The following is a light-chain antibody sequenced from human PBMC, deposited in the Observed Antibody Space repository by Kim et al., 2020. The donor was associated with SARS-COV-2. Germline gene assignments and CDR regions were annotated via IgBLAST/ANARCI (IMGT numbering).Light chain of an antibody. J-gene: IGKJ1*01. CDR2: DAS. V-gene: IGKV3-11*01. CDR3: LQRINWPRT. Sequence: LSPGERATLSCRASQSISNFLAWFQQKPGQAPRLLIYDASNRATGIPARFSGSGSGTDFTLTITSLEPEDFAVYYCLQRINWPRTFGQGTKVDIK. CDR1: QSISNF.